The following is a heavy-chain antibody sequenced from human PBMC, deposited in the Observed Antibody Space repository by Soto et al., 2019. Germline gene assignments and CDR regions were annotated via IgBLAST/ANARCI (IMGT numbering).Heavy chain of an antibody. D-gene: IGHD3-3*01. V-gene: IGHV4-59*01. J-gene: IGHJ4*02. CDR1: GDSIDNYY. CDR3: ARSGRFLELLFYLDS. Sequence: SETLSLTCTVSGDSIDNYYWSWIRQSPGKGLEWIGYIYYSGSTTYNPSLKSRVTISVDRAKNQFSLRLRSVTAADTAAYYCARSGRFLELLFYLDSWGQGALVTVSS. CDR2: IYYSGST.